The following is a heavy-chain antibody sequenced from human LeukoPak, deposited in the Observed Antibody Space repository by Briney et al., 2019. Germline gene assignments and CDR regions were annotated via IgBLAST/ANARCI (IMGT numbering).Heavy chain of an antibody. J-gene: IGHJ6*03. CDR3: ARGPGYSYGYYYYYYMDV. CDR2: IYYSGST. D-gene: IGHD5-18*01. Sequence: ASETLSLTCTVTGDSISGSSYYWCWIRQPPGKGLEWIGSIYYSGSTYYNPSLKSRVTISVDTSKNQFSLKLSSVTAADTAVYYCARGPGYSYGYYYYYYMDVWGKGTTVTVSS. V-gene: IGHV4-39*07. CDR1: GDSISGSSYY.